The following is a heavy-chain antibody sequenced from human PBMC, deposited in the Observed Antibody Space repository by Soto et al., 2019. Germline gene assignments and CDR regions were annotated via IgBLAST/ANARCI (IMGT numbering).Heavy chain of an antibody. D-gene: IGHD1-26*01. Sequence: ASVKVSCKASGYTFTVYYMHWVRQAPGQGLEWMGWINPKSGGTMYPQKFQGRVTMTWDTSISTAYMALTRLRSDDTAVYYCARDLAKGGGSAGFDYWGQGTLVTVSS. V-gene: IGHV1-2*02. CDR2: INPKSGGT. CDR1: GYTFTVYY. CDR3: ARDLAKGGGSAGFDY. J-gene: IGHJ4*02.